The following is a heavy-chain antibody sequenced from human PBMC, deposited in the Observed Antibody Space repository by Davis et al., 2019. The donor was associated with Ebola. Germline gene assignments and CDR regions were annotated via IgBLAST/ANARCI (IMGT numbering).Heavy chain of an antibody. J-gene: IGHJ6*02. CDR1: GGTFSSYV. D-gene: IGHD3-10*01. CDR3: GRQNYYGSGSYHDFNYYYGMDV. V-gene: IGHV1-69*13. Sequence: SSVKVSCKASGGTFSSYVISWVRQAPGQGLEWMGGIIPIFGTANYAQKFQGRVTITADESTSTAYMELSSLRSEDTAVYFCGRQNYYGSGSYHDFNYYYGMDVWGQGTTVTVSS. CDR2: IIPIFGTA.